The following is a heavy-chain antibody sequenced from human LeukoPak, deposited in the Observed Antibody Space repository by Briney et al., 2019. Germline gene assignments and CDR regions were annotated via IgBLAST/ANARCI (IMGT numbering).Heavy chain of an antibody. J-gene: IGHJ6*02. D-gene: IGHD2-2*01. Sequence: GGSLGLSCAASGLTFSSYDMHWVRQATGKGLEWVSAFGTPGDTYYPGSVKGQFTISREKAKTSLYLQMNSLRAGDTAVYYWARGDCSSTSCYRDHYYSYGMDVWGQGTTVTVSS. V-gene: IGHV3-13*01. CDR1: GLTFSSYD. CDR2: FGTPGDT. CDR3: ARGDCSSTSCYRDHYYSYGMDV.